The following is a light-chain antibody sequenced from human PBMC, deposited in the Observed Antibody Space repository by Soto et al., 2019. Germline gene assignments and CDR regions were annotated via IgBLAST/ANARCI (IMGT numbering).Light chain of an antibody. CDR1: QSVTSNF. V-gene: IGKV3-20*01. CDR2: GAS. CDR3: QQYGRSPLMYT. Sequence: EIVLTQSPGPLSLSPGERATLSCRASQSVTSNFLAWYQQKPGQAPRLLIYGASTRAAGVPDRFSGSGSGTDFTLTITRLEPDDFAVYYCQQYGRSPLMYTFGQGTKLGVK. J-gene: IGKJ2*01.